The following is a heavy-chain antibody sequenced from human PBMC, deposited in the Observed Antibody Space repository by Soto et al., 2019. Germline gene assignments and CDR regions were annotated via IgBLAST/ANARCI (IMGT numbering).Heavy chain of an antibody. Sequence: GGSLRLSCAASGVTFSSYSMNWVRQAPGKGLEWVSSISSSSSYIYYADSVKGRFTISRDNAKNSLYLQMNSLRAEDTAVYYCARDYYVATSVYFDYWGQGTLVTVSS. CDR2: ISSSSSYI. V-gene: IGHV3-21*01. J-gene: IGHJ4*02. CDR3: ARDYYVATSVYFDY. CDR1: GVTFSSYS. D-gene: IGHD5-12*01.